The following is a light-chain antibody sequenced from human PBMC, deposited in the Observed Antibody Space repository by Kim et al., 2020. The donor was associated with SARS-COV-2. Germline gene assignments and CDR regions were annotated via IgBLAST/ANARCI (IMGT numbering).Light chain of an antibody. CDR2: GAS. V-gene: IGKV3-20*01. CDR1: QSFSSRY. J-gene: IGKJ1*01. Sequence: ENVLTQSPGTLSLSPGERATLSCRASQSFSSRYLAWYQQKPGQAPRLLIYGASTWATGIPDRFSGSGCGTDFTLTISRLEPEDSAVYYCQQFGRSSWTFGQGTKVDIK. CDR3: QQFGRSSWT.